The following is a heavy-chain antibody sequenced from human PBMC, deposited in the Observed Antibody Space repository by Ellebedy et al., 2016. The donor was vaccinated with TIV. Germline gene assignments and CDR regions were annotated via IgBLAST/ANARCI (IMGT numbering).Heavy chain of an antibody. CDR3: ARGGYSGYALSPY. Sequence: GGSLRLSXAASGFTFSSYSMNWVRQAPGKGLEWVSSISSSSSYIYYADSVKGRFTISRDNSKNTLYLQMNSLRAEDTAVYYCARGGYSGYALSPYWGQGTLVTVSS. D-gene: IGHD5-12*01. CDR1: GFTFSSYS. J-gene: IGHJ4*02. V-gene: IGHV3-21*01. CDR2: ISSSSSYI.